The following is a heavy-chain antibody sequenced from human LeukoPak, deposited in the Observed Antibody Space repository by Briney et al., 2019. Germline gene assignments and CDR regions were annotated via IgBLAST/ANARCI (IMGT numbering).Heavy chain of an antibody. CDR2: IYSGGST. D-gene: IGHD5-24*01. CDR1: GFTVSSNY. CDR3: ARGPYRDGYNYRAFDI. V-gene: IGHV3-53*01. Sequence: PGGSLRLSCAASGFTVSSNYMTWVRQAPGKGLEWVSVIYSGGSTYYADSVKGRFTISRDNSKNTLYLQMNGLRAEDTAVYYCARGPYRDGYNYRAFDIWGQGTMVTVSS. J-gene: IGHJ3*02.